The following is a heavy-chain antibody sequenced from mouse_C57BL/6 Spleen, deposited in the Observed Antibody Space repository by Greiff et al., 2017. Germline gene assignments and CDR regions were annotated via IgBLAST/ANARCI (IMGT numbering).Heavy chain of an antibody. CDR1: GYAFRSSW. CDR2: IYPGDGDT. CDR3: ARFDYYAMDY. Sequence: QVQLQQSGPELVKPGASVKISCKASGYAFRSSWMNWVKQRPGKGLEWIGRIYPGDGDTNYNGKFKGKATLTADKSSSTAYMQLSSLTSEDSAVYFCARFDYYAMDYWGQGTSGTVSS. V-gene: IGHV1-82*01. J-gene: IGHJ4*01.